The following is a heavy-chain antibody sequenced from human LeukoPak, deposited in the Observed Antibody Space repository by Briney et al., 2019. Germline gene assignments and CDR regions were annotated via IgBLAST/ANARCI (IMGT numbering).Heavy chain of an antibody. CDR1: GYTFTGYY. V-gene: IGHV1-2*02. CDR2: INPNSGGT. J-gene: IGHJ6*02. Sequence: ASVKVSCKASGYTFTGYYMHWVRQAPGQGLERMGWINPNSGGTNYAQKFQGRVTMTRDTSISTAYMELSRLRSDDTAVCCCARGGDIVVVPAALEVWGQGTTVTVSS. CDR3: ARGGDIVVVPAALEV. D-gene: IGHD2-2*01.